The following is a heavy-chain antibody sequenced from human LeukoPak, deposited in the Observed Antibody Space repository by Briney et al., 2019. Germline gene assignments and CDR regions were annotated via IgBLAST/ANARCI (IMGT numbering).Heavy chain of an antibody. CDR2: IKRKTDGGTT. Sequence: PGGSLRLSCAAPGFTFSNAWMSWVRQAPGKGLEWVGRIKRKTDGGTTDYAAPVKGRFTISRDDSKNTLYLQMNSLKTEDTAVYYCTAPTVVVPAAPGYWGQGTLVTVSS. CDR1: GFTFSNAW. D-gene: IGHD2-2*01. CDR3: TAPTVVVPAAPGY. J-gene: IGHJ4*02. V-gene: IGHV3-15*01.